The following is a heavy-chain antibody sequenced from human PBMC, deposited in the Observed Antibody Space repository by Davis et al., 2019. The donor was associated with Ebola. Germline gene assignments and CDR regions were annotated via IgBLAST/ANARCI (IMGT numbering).Heavy chain of an antibody. J-gene: IGHJ4*02. Sequence: GGSLRLSFAAFGFTFSSYSMNWVRQAPGKGLEWVEPISSSSSYIYYADSVKGRFTISRDNAKNSLYLQMNSLRAEDTAVYYCARERYYYGSGSYYYDFDYWGQGTLVTVSS. CDR1: GFTFSSYS. D-gene: IGHD3-10*01. CDR3: ARERYYYGSGSYYYDFDY. CDR2: ISSSSSYI. V-gene: IGHV3-21*01.